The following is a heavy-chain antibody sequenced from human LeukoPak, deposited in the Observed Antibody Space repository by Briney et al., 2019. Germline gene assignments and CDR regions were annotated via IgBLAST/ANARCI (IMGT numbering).Heavy chain of an antibody. J-gene: IGHJ4*02. CDR2: IYYSGST. CDR1: GGSVSSGDYY. Sequence: SETLSLTCTVSGGSVSSGDYYWSWIRQPPGKGLEWTGYIYYSGSTYYNPSLKSRVTISVDTSKNQFSLKLSSVTAADTAVYYCARVGVGSIDYWGQGTLVTVSS. CDR3: ARVGVGSIDY. D-gene: IGHD1-26*01. V-gene: IGHV4-30-4*01.